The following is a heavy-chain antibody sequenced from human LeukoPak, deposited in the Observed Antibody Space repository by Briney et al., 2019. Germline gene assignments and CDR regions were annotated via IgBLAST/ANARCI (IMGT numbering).Heavy chain of an antibody. V-gene: IGHV3-7*01. Sequence: PGGSLRLSCAASGFTFSDYYMSWVRQAPGKGLEWVANIKQDESEKFYVDSVKGRFTISRDNAKNSLYLQMNSLRAEDTAVYYCARDPGIPAAGTVGYFDYWGQGTLVTVSS. CDR3: ARDPGIPAAGTVGYFDY. J-gene: IGHJ4*02. CDR2: IKQDESEK. D-gene: IGHD6-13*01. CDR1: GFTFSDYY.